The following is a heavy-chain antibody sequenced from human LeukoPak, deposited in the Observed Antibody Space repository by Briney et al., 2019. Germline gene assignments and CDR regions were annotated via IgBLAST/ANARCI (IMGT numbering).Heavy chain of an antibody. CDR1: GYTFTSYY. CDR3: ARDGYSGSYRSGYYFDY. Sequence: ASVKVSCKASGYTFTSYYMHWVRQAPGQGLEWMGIINPSGGSTSYVQKFQGRVTMTRDTSTSTVYMELSSLRSEDTAVYYCARDGYSGSYRSGYYFDYWGQGTLVTVSS. J-gene: IGHJ4*02. CDR2: INPSGGST. D-gene: IGHD1-26*01. V-gene: IGHV1-46*03.